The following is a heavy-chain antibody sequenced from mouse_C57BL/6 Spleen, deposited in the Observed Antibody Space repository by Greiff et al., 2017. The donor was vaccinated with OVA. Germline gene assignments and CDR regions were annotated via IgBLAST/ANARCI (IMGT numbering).Heavy chain of an antibody. CDR3: ARGGLYSPLAMDY. CDR2: IDPSDSET. Sequence: QVQLQQPGAELVRPGSSVKLSCKASGYTFTSYWMHWVKQRPIQGLEWIGNIDPSDSETHYNQKFKDKATLTVDKSSSTAYMQLSSLTSEDSAVYYCARGGLYSPLAMDYWGQGTSVTVSS. V-gene: IGHV1-52*01. D-gene: IGHD2-12*01. J-gene: IGHJ4*01. CDR1: GYTFTSYW.